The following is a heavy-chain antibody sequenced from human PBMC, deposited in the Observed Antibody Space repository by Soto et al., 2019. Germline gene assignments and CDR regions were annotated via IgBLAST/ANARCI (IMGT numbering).Heavy chain of an antibody. CDR3: ARMNYYDTSGYPFEY. D-gene: IGHD3-22*01. CDR2: HYFRGTT. CDR1: GGFISSFS. Sequence: PSESLSLTCTVSGGFISSFSWSGMRQPPSKGLEWIGYHYFRGTTCYNPSLKSRVSMSADTSKNQFSLKLNSVTAADTALYYCARMNYYDTSGYPFEYWGEGMMVT. V-gene: IGHV4-59*01. J-gene: IGHJ4*02.